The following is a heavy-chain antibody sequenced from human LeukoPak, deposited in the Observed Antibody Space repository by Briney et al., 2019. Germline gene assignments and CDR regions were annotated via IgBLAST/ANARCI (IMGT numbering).Heavy chain of an antibody. J-gene: IGHJ4*02. V-gene: IGHV3-64*01. CDR1: GFSFSSYA. Sequence: PGGSLRLSCTASGFSFSSYAMYWVRQAPGKGLEYVSAISSNGGSTYYANSVKGRFTISRDNSKNTLYLQMGSLRVEDVAVYYCARDSGSSSAVDYWGQGAQVTVSS. D-gene: IGHD3-10*01. CDR2: ISSNGGST. CDR3: ARDSGSSSAVDY.